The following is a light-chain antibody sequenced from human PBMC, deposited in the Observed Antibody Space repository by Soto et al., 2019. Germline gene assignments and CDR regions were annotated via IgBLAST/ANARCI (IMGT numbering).Light chain of an antibody. V-gene: IGKV1-39*01. CDR1: QTISTS. CDR3: QQGYRTPYT. CDR2: TAS. Sequence: DIQMTQSPASLSASVGDRVTITCRASQTISTSLNWYQHEPGKAPKLLIYTASSLESGVPSRFSGSASGTEFTLTINSLQPEDFATYYCQQGYRTPYTFGRGTRLE. J-gene: IGKJ2*01.